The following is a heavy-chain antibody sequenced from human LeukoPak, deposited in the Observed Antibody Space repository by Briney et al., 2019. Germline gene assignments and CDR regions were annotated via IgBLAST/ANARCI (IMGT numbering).Heavy chain of an antibody. CDR2: INHSGST. J-gene: IGHJ4*02. Sequence: ETLSLTCAVYGGSFSGYYWSWIRQPPGKGLEWIGEINHSGSTNYNPSLKSRVTISVDTSKNQFSLKLSSVTAADTAVYYCARGVCSGGSCYRRRALHKAEIFDYWGQGTLVTVSS. CDR1: GGSFSGYY. D-gene: IGHD2-15*01. CDR3: ARGVCSGGSCYRRRALHKAEIFDY. V-gene: IGHV4-34*01.